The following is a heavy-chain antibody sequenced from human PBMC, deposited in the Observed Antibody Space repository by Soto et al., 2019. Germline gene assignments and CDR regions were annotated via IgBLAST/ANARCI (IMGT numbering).Heavy chain of an antibody. CDR1: GFSFSSYA. CDR3: AKVWVRGSGSCPLYFDS. Sequence: EVQLVESGGGFVQPGGSLRLSCAASGFSFSSYAMSWVRQAPGKGLEWVSGISGRGGSTYYADSMKGRFTISRDNSKTTLYLQINSLRAEDTGLYYCAKVWVRGSGSCPLYFDSWGQGTLVTVSS. J-gene: IGHJ4*01. V-gene: IGHV3-23*04. D-gene: IGHD3-10*01. CDR2: ISGRGGST.